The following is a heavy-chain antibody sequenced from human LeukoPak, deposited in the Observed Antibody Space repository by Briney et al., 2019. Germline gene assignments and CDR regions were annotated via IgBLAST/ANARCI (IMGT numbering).Heavy chain of an antibody. D-gene: IGHD3-10*01. Sequence: SETLSLTCTVSGGSISSYYWSWIRQPPGKGLERIGYIYYSGSTNYNPSLKSRVTISVDTSKNQFSLKLSSVTAADTAVYYCARDQSGPAGALVYWGQGTLVTVSS. CDR1: GGSISSYY. CDR3: ARDQSGPAGALVY. J-gene: IGHJ4*02. CDR2: IYYSGST. V-gene: IGHV4-59*01.